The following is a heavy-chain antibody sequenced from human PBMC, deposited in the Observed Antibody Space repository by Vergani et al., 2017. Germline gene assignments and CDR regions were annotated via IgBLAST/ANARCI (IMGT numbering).Heavy chain of an antibody. Sequence: QVQLVESGGGVVQPGRSLRLSCAASGITFSSYAMHWVRQAPGKGLEWVAVISYDGSNKYYADSVKGRFTISRDNSKNTLYLQMNSLRAEDTAVYYCARDGSVVVIAIPRGDFDYWGQGTLVTVSS. CDR1: GITFSSYA. CDR3: ARDGSVVVIAIPRGDFDY. V-gene: IGHV3-30*01. D-gene: IGHD2-21*01. CDR2: ISYDGSNK. J-gene: IGHJ4*02.